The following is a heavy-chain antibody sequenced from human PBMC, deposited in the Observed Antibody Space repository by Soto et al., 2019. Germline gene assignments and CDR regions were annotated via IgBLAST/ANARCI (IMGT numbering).Heavy chain of an antibody. V-gene: IGHV4-59*01. D-gene: IGHD3-16*02. J-gene: IGHJ6*03. CDR2: IFYSGNT. CDR1: GDSISNYY. CDR3: ARTNYNYIWGSYPSRNFYYMDV. Sequence: SETLSLTCTVSGDSISNYYWSWIRQPPGKGLEWIGYIFYSGNTNYSPSLKSRVTISVDTSKIQFSLKLSSVTAVDTAVYYCARTNYNYIWGSYPSRNFYYMDVWGKGTSVTVSS.